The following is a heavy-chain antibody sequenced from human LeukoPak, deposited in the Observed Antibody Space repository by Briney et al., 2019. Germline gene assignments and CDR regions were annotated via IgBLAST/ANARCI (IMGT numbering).Heavy chain of an antibody. J-gene: IGHJ4*02. Sequence: GGSLRLSCAASGFTFSTYSMNWVRQAPGKGLEWVAVISYDGSNKYYADSVKGRFTISRDNSKNTLYLQMNSLRAEDTAVYYCAKGDGGIAVAGPNYWGQGTLVTVSS. V-gene: IGHV3-30*18. CDR3: AKGDGGIAVAGPNY. CDR2: ISYDGSNK. CDR1: GFTFSTYS. D-gene: IGHD6-19*01.